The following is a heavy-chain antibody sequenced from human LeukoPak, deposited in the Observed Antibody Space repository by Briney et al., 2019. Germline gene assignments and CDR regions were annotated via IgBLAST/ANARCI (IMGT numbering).Heavy chain of an antibody. V-gene: IGHV3-23*01. Sequence: TGGSLRLSCTASGFAFSAYAMMWVRQAPGKGPEWVSAIRGGGTSEFYADSVKGRFRISRDNSKDTLFLQMNSVRAEDTAVYYCARDPNGDYIGAFDMWGPGTMVTVSS. CDR1: GFAFSAYA. CDR3: ARDPNGDYIGAFDM. J-gene: IGHJ3*02. D-gene: IGHD4-17*01. CDR2: IRGGGTSE.